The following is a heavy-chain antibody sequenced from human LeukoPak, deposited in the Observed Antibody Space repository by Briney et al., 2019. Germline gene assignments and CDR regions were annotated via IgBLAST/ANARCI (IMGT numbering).Heavy chain of an antibody. J-gene: IGHJ4*02. CDR3: ARGHIKIDY. CDR1: GGSISSGGYS. CDR2: IYHSGST. V-gene: IGHV4-30-2*01. Sequence: NPSEALSLTCAVSGGSISSGGYSWSWIRQPPGKGLEWIGYIYHSGSTYYNPSLKSRVTISVDRSKNQFSLKLSSVTAADTAVYYCARGHIKIDYWGQGTLVTVSS.